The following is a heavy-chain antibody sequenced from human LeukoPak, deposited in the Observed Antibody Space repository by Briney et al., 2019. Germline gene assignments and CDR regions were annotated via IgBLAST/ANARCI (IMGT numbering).Heavy chain of an antibody. J-gene: IGHJ4*02. CDR3: ARDTGSMAARFFDY. D-gene: IGHD2-8*02. V-gene: IGHV3-53*01. CDR1: GFTVSTNY. Sequence: GGSLRLSCVASGFTVSTNYMSWVRQAPGKGLEWVSVIYSGGSTYYADSVKGRFTISRDNSKNTLYLQMNSLRAEDTAVYYCARDTGSMAARFFDYWGQGTLVTVSS. CDR2: IYSGGST.